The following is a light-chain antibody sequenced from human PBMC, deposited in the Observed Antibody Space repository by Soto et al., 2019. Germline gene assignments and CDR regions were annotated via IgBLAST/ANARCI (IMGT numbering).Light chain of an antibody. CDR1: SSNIGNNY. Sequence: QSVLTQPPSVSAAPRQKVTISCSGGSSNIGNNYVSWYQQFPGTAPKLLICDNNKRPSGIPDRFSGSKSGTSATLDITGLQTGDEADYYCGTWDNSLSGGVFGTGTKLTVL. J-gene: IGLJ1*01. CDR2: DNN. V-gene: IGLV1-51*01. CDR3: GTWDNSLSGGV.